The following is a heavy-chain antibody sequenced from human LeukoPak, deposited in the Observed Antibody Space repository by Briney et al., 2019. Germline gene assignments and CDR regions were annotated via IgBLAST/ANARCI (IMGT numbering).Heavy chain of an antibody. V-gene: IGHV1-8*01. J-gene: IGHJ5*02. D-gene: IGHD6-19*01. CDR3: ATSAPAEIAVATT. CDR2: MNPTNGDT. Sequence: EASVKVSCTASGYSFTGYDINWVRQATGQGLEWMGWMNPTNGDTGYAQKFQGRLTMTRSTSIKTAYMDLSSLTSEDTAVYYCATSAPAEIAVATTWGQGTLVTVSS. CDR1: GYSFTGYD.